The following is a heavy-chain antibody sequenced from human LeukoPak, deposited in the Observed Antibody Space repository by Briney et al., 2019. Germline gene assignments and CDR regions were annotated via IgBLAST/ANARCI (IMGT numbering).Heavy chain of an antibody. CDR1: GGSITTVNY. V-gene: IGHV4-61*02. D-gene: IGHD5-18*01. Sequence: SETLSLTCTVSGGSITTVNYWNWIRQPAGKELEWIGRIYPSGSAHYNPSLRSRVTISVDTSKNQFSLKLSSVTAADTAVYYCARGRYKVNWFDPWGQGTLVTVSS. J-gene: IGHJ5*02. CDR3: ARGRYKVNWFDP. CDR2: IYPSGSA.